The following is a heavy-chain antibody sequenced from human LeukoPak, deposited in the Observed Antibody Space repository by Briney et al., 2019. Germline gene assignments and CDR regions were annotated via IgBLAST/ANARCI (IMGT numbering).Heavy chain of an antibody. CDR3: TTAPWIQLWSP. D-gene: IGHD5-18*01. CDR1: GFTFSNAW. V-gene: IGHV3-15*01. Sequence: GGSLRLSCAASGFTFSNAWMSWVRQAPGEGQEWVGRIKSRSDGATTDYAAPVKGRFTISRDDSNNTLYLEMNSLKTGGAAVYYCTTAPWIQLWSPWGQGTLVTVSS. CDR2: IKSRSDGATT. J-gene: IGHJ4*01.